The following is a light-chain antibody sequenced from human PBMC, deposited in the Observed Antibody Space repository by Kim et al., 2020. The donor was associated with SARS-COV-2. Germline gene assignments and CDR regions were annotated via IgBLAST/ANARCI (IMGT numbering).Light chain of an antibody. CDR3: QVGDSKV. Sequence: SVSGSPGQTASITCSGDKLGERYVCWYQQKPGQSPVLVICQDNKRPSGIPERFSGSNSGNTATLTISGTQAIDEADYWCQVGDSKVFGGGTQLTVL. V-gene: IGLV3-1*01. J-gene: IGLJ2*01. CDR2: QDN. CDR1: KLGERY.